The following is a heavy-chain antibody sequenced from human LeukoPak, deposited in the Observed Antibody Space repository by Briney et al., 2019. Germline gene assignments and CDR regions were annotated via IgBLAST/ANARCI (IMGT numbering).Heavy chain of an antibody. CDR3: ARGVLGYCSGGSCYRGYNWFDP. Sequence: ASVKVSCKASGYTFTCYYMHWVRQAPGQGLEWMGIINPSGGSTSYAQKFQGRVTMTRNTSISTAYMELSSLRSEDTAVYYCARGVLGYCSGGSCYRGYNWFDPWGQGTLVTVSS. J-gene: IGHJ5*02. D-gene: IGHD2-15*01. CDR2: INPSGGST. CDR1: GYTFTCYY. V-gene: IGHV1-46*01.